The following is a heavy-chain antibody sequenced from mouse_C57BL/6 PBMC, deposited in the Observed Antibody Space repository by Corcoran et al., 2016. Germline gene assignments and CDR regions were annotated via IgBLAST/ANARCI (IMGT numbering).Heavy chain of an antibody. CDR3: ARKSTLGYFDV. Sequence: QIQLVQSGPELKKPGETVKISCKASGYTFTTYGMSWVKQAPGKGLKWMGWINTYSGVPTYADDFKGRFAFSLETSASTAYLQINNLKNEDTATYFCARKSTLGYFDVWGTGTTVTVSS. V-gene: IGHV9-3*01. CDR1: GYTFTTYG. D-gene: IGHD2-1*01. CDR2: INTYSGVP. J-gene: IGHJ1*03.